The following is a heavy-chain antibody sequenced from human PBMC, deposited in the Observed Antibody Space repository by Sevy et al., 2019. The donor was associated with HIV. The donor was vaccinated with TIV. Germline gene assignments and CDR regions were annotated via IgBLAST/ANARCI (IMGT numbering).Heavy chain of an antibody. CDR3: ARDAGDGEDGNDSFDI. CDR2: IWYDGSNK. CDR1: GFTFSSYG. J-gene: IGHJ3*02. Sequence: GGSLRLSCAASGFTFSSYGMHWVRQAPGKGLEWVAVIWYDGSNKYYADSVKGRFTISRDNSKNTLYLQMNSLRAEDTAVYCCARDAGDGEDGNDSFDIWGQGTMVTVSS. V-gene: IGHV3-33*01.